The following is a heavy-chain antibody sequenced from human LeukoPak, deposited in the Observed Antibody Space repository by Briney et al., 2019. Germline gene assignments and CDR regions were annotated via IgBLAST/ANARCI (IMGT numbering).Heavy chain of an antibody. CDR2: ISAYNGNT. Sequence: ASVKVSCKASGYTFTGYYMHWVRQAPGQGLEWMGWISAYNGNTNYAQKLQGRVTMTTDTSTSTACMELRSLRSDDTAVYYCARDRTPSGYLTGGDYWGQGTLVTVSS. V-gene: IGHV1-18*04. D-gene: IGHD3-22*01. CDR1: GYTFTGYY. J-gene: IGHJ4*02. CDR3: ARDRTPSGYLTGGDY.